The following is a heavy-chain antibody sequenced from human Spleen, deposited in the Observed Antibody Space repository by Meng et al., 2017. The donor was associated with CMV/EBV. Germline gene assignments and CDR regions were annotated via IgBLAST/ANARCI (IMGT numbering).Heavy chain of an antibody. CDR3: ARPSHSTVTTTYFYGMDV. Sequence: GGSLRLSCAASGFTFNTYAMHWVRQAPGKGLEWVSVIYSGGSTYYADSVKGRFTISRDNSNNTLDLNMDSLRVEDTAVYYCARPSHSTVTTTYFYGMDVWGQGTTVTVSS. J-gene: IGHJ6*02. CDR1: GFTFNTYA. CDR2: IYSGGST. V-gene: IGHV3-66*02. D-gene: IGHD4-11*01.